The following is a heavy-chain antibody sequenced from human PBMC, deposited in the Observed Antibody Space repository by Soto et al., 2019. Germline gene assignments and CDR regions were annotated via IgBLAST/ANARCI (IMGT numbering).Heavy chain of an antibody. Sequence: ESGGGVVQPGRSLRLSCAASGFTFSSYGMHWVRQAPGKGLEWVAVISYDGSNKYYADSVKGRFTISRDNSKNTLYLQMNSLRAEDTAVYYCAKDPRLDILTGPFDYWGQGTLVTVSS. CDR3: AKDPRLDILTGPFDY. V-gene: IGHV3-30*18. CDR1: GFTFSSYG. CDR2: ISYDGSNK. J-gene: IGHJ4*02. D-gene: IGHD3-9*01.